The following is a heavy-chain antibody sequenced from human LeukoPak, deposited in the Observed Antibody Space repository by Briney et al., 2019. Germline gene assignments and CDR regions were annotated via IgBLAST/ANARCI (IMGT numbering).Heavy chain of an antibody. J-gene: IGHJ4*02. V-gene: IGHV3-23*01. CDR3: AKDRYSYGKIDY. CDR1: GFTSSSYA. D-gene: IGHD5-18*01. CDR2: ISGSGGST. Sequence: GGSLRLSCAASGFTSSSYAMSWVRQAPGKGLEWVSAISGSGGSTYYADSVKGRFTISRDNSKNTLYLQMNSLRAEDTAVYYCAKDRYSYGKIDYWGQGTLVTVSS.